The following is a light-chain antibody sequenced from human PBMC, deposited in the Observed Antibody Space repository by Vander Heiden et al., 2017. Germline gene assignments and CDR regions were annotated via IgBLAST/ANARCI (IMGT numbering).Light chain of an antibody. J-gene: IGKJ5*01. Sequence: ETVLTQSPGTLSLSPGERATLSCRASQSVGKNYLGWFQQKPGQVPRLLIYDASNRATGTPDRFSGSGSGTDFTLTISRLESEDFAVYYCQQYAVSPITFGQGTRLEI. CDR3: QQYAVSPIT. V-gene: IGKV3-20*01. CDR2: DAS. CDR1: QSVGKNY.